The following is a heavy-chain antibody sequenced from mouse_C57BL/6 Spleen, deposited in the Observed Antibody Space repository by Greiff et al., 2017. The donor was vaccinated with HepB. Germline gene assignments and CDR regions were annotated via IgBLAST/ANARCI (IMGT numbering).Heavy chain of an antibody. D-gene: IGHD2-3*01. CDR2: IDPSDSET. Sequence: QVQLQQPGAELVRPGSSVKLSCKASGYTFTSYWMHWVKQRPIQGLEWIGNIDPSDSETHYNQKFKDKATLTVDKSSSTAYMQLSSLTSEDSAVYYCARGAWLLPMDYWGQGTSVTVSS. J-gene: IGHJ4*01. CDR3: ARGAWLLPMDY. CDR1: GYTFTSYW. V-gene: IGHV1-52*01.